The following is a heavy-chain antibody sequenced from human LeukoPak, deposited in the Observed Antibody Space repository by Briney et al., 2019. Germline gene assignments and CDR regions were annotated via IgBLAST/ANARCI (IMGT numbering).Heavy chain of an antibody. CDR2: IIPIFGTA. CDR3: ARWRNIRPGFDY. D-gene: IGHD2/OR15-2a*01. J-gene: IGHJ4*02. V-gene: IGHV1-69*13. Sequence: SVKVSCKASGGTFSSYAISWVRQAPGQGLEWMGGIIPIFGTANYAQKFQGRVTITADESTSTAYMELSSLRSEDTAVYYCARWRNIRPGFDYWGQGTLVTVSS. CDR1: GGTFSSYA.